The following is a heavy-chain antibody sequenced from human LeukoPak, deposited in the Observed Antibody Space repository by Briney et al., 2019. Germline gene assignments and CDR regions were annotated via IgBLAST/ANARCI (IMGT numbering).Heavy chain of an antibody. CDR2: ISSSSSYI. CDR1: GFTFRSYS. D-gene: IGHD1-14*01. J-gene: IGHJ6*03. V-gene: IGHV3-21*04. Sequence: PGGSLRLSCAASGFTFRSYSMNWVRQAPGKGLEWVSSISSSSSYIYYADSVKGRFTISRDNSKNTLYLQMNSLRAEDTAVYYCAKSEYYYYYMDVWGKGTTVTVSS. CDR3: AKSEYYYYYMDV.